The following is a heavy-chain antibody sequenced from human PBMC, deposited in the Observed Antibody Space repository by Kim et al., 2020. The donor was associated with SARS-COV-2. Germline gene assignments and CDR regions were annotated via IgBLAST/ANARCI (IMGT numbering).Heavy chain of an antibody. D-gene: IGHD6-13*01. CDR3: ATAAALYYYYGMDV. Sequence: YADSVKGRFTISRHNSKNTLYLQMNSLRAEDTAVYYCATAAALYYYYGMDVWGQGTTVTVSS. V-gene: IGHV3-53*04. J-gene: IGHJ6*02.